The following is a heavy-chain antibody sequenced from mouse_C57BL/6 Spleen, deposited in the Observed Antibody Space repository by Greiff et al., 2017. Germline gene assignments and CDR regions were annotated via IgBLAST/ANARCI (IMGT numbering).Heavy chain of an antibody. J-gene: IGHJ3*01. D-gene: IGHD1-1*01. CDR2: TDPSDSYT. V-gene: IGHV1-50*01. CDR3: ARYYYGSSPSWFAY. Sequence: QVQLQQPGAELVKPGASVKLSCKASGYTFTSYWMQWVKQRPGQGLEWIGETDPSDSYTNYNQKFKGKATLTVDTSSSTAYMQLSSLTSEDSAVYYCARYYYGSSPSWFAYWGQGTLVTVSA. CDR1: GYTFTSYW.